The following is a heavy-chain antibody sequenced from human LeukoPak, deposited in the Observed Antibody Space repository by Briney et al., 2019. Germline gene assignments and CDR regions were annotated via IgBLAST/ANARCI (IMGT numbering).Heavy chain of an antibody. CDR1: GGSISSSSYY. V-gene: IGHV4-39*07. CDR3: ARRRDGSTFDY. D-gene: IGHD5-24*01. J-gene: IGHJ4*02. CDR2: IYYTGST. Sequence: PSETLSLTCTVSGGSISSSSYYWGWIRQPPGKGLEWIGSIYYTGSTYYNPSLKSRVTISVDTSKNQFSLKLSSVTAADTAVYYCARRRDGSTFDYWGQGTLVTVSS.